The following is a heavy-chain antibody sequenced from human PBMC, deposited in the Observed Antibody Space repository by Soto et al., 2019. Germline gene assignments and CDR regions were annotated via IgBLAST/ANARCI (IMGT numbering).Heavy chain of an antibody. CDR1: GGSFSGYY. Sequence: QVHLQQWGAGLLKPSETLSLTCAVYGGSFSGYYWSWIRQPPGKGLEWIGEINHSGSTNYNPSLKSRVTISLDTSKNQFSVKLSSVTAADTAVYYCAGGGGGWYEDLWDQGTLVTVSS. CDR2: INHSGST. CDR3: AGGGGGWYEDL. D-gene: IGHD6-19*01. V-gene: IGHV4-34*01. J-gene: IGHJ4*02.